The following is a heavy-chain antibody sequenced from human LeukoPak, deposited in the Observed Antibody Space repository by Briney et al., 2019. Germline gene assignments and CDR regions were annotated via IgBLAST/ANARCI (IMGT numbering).Heavy chain of an antibody. V-gene: IGHV1-18*01. CDR2: ISAYNGNT. J-gene: IGHJ4*02. CDR3: ARGGCSGTIDY. Sequence: ASVKVSCKASGYTFTSCGISWVRQARGQGLEGMGCISAYNGNTNYAQKLQGRVTMTTDKSTSTAYMELRSLRSDDTAVYYCARGGCSGTIDYWGQGTLVTVSS. D-gene: IGHD1-26*01. CDR1: GYTFTSCG.